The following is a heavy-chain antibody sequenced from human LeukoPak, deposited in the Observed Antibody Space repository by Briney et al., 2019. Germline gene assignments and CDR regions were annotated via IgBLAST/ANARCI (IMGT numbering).Heavy chain of an antibody. CDR3: AAEEYYDILTGYYGMDV. CDR1: GGSVSSGSYY. CDR2: IYYSGST. D-gene: IGHD3-9*01. J-gene: IGHJ6*02. V-gene: IGHV4-61*01. Sequence: SETLSLTCTVSGGSVSSGSYYWSWIRQPPGKGLEWIGYIYYSGSTNYNPSLKSRVTISVDTSKNQFSLKLSSVTAADTAVYYCAAEEYYDILTGYYGMDVWGQGTTVTVSS.